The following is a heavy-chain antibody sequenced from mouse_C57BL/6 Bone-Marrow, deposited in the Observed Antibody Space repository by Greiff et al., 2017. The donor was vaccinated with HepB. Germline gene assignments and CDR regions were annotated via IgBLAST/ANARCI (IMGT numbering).Heavy chain of an antibody. CDR1: GFTFSNYW. Sequence: VQGVESGGGLVQPGGSMKLSCVASGFTFSNYWMNWVRQSPEKGLEWVAQIRLKSDNYATHYAESVKGRFTISRDDSKSSVYLQMNNLRAEDTGIYYCTTVAGELTGYFDYWGQGTTLTVSS. CDR2: IRLKSDNYAT. J-gene: IGHJ2*01. D-gene: IGHD4-1*01. V-gene: IGHV6-3*01. CDR3: TTVAGELTGYFDY.